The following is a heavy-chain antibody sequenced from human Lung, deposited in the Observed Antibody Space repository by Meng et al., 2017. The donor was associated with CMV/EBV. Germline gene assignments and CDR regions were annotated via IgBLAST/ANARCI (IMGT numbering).Heavy chain of an antibody. CDR3: ARDLSIVPAAISYYYGMDV. D-gene: IGHD2-2*02. CDR2: ISSSSSYI. J-gene: IGHJ6*02. Sequence: GEXXKISCAASGFTFSSYSMNWVRQAPGKGLEWVSSISSSSSYIYYADSVKGRFTISRDNAKNSLYLQMSSLRAEDTAVYYCARDLSIVPAAISYYYGMDVWXQGTTVTVSS. CDR1: GFTFSSYS. V-gene: IGHV3-21*01.